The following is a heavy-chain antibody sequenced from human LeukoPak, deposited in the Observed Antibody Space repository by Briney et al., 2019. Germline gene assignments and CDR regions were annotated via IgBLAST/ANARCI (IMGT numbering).Heavy chain of an antibody. CDR3: ARMPRVAVAPSWYFDL. D-gene: IGHD6-19*01. CDR2: IIPIFGTA. V-gene: IGHV1-69*01. J-gene: IGHJ2*01. CDR1: GGTFSSYA. Sequence: GSSVKVSCKASGGTFSSYAISWVRQAPGQGLEWMGGIIPIFGTANYAQKFQGRVTITADESTSTAYMELSSLRSDDTAVYYCARMPRVAVAPSWYFDLWGRGTLVTVSS.